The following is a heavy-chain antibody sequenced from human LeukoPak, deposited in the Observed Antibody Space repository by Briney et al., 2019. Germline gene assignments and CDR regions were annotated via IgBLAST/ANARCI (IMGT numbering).Heavy chain of an antibody. CDR1: GDSLTSYY. J-gene: IGHJ4*02. CDR2: IYYSGTV. V-gene: IGHV4-59*08. CDR3: ARLGSYFDY. Sequence: PSETLSLTCTVSGDSLTSYYWSWIRQPPGKGLQWIGYIYYSGTVNYNPSLKSRVTISVDTSKNQFSLNLSSVTAADTAVHYCARLGSYFDYWGQGTLVTVSS.